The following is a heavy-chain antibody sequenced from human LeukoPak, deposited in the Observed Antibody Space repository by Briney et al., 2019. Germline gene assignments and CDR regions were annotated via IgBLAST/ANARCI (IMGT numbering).Heavy chain of an antibody. CDR2: IIPIFGTT. J-gene: IGHJ4*02. V-gene: IGHV1-69*06. CDR3: AREGNITVVRGITTHFDY. D-gene: IGHD3-10*01. CDR1: GVTFSNYV. Sequence: SVKVSCKASGVTFSNYVITWVRQAPGQGREWMGGIIPIFGTTNYAQNLQGRVTITADKSTSTVYMELSSLRSEDTAVYYCAREGNITVVRGITTHFDYWGQGTLVTVSS.